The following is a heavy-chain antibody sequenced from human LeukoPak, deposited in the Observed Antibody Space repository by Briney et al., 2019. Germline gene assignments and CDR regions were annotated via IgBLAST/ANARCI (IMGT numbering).Heavy chain of an antibody. CDR2: IYTSGST. J-gene: IGHJ6*03. CDR1: GGSISSGSYY. D-gene: IGHD3-10*01. V-gene: IGHV4-61*02. CDR3: ARELITMVRGVNYYYMDV. Sequence: SETLSLTYTVSGGSISSGSYYWSWIRQPAGKGLEWIGRIYTSGSTNYNPSLKSRVTISVDTSKNQVSLKLSSVTAADTAVYYCARELITMVRGVNYYYMDVWGKGTTVTISS.